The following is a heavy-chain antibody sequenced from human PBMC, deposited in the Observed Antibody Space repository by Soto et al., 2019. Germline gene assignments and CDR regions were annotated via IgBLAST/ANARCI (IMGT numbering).Heavy chain of an antibody. V-gene: IGHV3-64D*06. D-gene: IGHD3-3*02. Sequence: EVQLVESGGALVQPGGSLRLYCSASGSAFSSYGMHWVRHAPGKRLEYVSAISPNGRETYYADSVKGRFTISRDNSKNTLYLQMDSLRAEDTAVYYCVKKRILAPGNWYFDLWGRGTLVIVSS. CDR3: VKKRILAPGNWYFDL. CDR1: GSAFSSYG. CDR2: ISPNGRET. J-gene: IGHJ2*01.